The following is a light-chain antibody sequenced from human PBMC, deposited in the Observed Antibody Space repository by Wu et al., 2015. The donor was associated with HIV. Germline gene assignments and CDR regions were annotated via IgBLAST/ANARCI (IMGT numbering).Light chain of an antibody. CDR3: QQSGTSPVT. CDR1: QSVSSSY. Sequence: EIVLTQSPATLSLSPGERATLSCRASQSVSSSYLAWYQQKPGQAPRLLIYGASSRATGIPNRFSGSGSGTDFTLTISRLEPEDFAVYYCQQSGTSPVTFGPGTKVDIK. J-gene: IGKJ3*01. V-gene: IGKV3-20*01. CDR2: GAS.